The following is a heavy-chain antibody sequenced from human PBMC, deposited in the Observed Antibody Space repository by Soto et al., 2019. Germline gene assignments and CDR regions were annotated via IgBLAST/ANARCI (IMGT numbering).Heavy chain of an antibody. CDR2: IYPGDSDT. V-gene: IGHV5-51*01. J-gene: IGHJ2*01. D-gene: IGHD3-16*01. CDR1: GYKVSTWHNFTSYW. CDR3: ARHMRWPNWYFDL. Sequence: GESLKISCMGSGYKVSTWHNFTSYWIAWVRQMPGEGLEWMGIIYPGDSDTRYSPSFQGQVTISADKSVNSVYLQWSSLKASDTAMYYCARHMRWPNWYFDLWGRGTLVTVSS.